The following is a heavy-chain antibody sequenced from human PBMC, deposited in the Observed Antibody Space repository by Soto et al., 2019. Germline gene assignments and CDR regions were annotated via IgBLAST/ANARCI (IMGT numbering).Heavy chain of an antibody. CDR3: ARSIRGPRRFNGMDV. CDR1: GFSLTSPGMC. CDR2: IERDDDDK. V-gene: IGHV2-70*13. D-gene: IGHD1-20*01. Sequence: SGPTLVNPTETLTVTCTFSGFSLTSPGMCVSWIRQSPGKALEWLALIERDDDDKYYSTSLKTRLTISKDTRKNQVVLTMANMDPADTATYYCARSIRGPRRFNGMDVWGQGTTVTVSS. J-gene: IGHJ6*02.